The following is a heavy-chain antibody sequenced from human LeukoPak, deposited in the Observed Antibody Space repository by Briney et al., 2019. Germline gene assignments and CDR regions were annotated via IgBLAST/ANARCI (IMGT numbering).Heavy chain of an antibody. J-gene: IGHJ4*02. V-gene: IGHV5-51*01. Sequence: GKSLKISWKGSGHSFTSYWIGWVRQMPGKGLGWMGIIYPGDSDPRHSPSSQGQVTIFADNAISTAYLQWSSLKASDTAIYYCARTDYDFWSGYYGYLDYWGQGTLVTDSS. CDR1: GHSFTSYW. D-gene: IGHD3-3*01. CDR2: IYPGDSDP. CDR3: ARTDYDFWSGYYGYLDY.